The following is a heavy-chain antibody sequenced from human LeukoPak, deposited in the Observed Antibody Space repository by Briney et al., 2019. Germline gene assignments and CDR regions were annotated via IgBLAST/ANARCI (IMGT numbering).Heavy chain of an antibody. CDR3: ARRGVYGAYDAFDI. V-gene: IGHV4-59*01. CDR1: GGSISSYY. J-gene: IGHJ3*02. D-gene: IGHD4-17*01. Sequence: SETLSLTCTVSGGSISSYYWSWTRQPPGKGLEWIGYIYYSGSTNYNPSLKSRVTISVDTSKNQFSLKLSSVTAADTAVYYCARRGVYGAYDAFDIWGQGTMVTVSS. CDR2: IYYSGST.